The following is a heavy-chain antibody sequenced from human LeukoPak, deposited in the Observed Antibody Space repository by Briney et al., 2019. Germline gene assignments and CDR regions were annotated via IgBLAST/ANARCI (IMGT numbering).Heavy chain of an antibody. D-gene: IGHD5-18*01. CDR3: AKSEAIQLWLVSFDY. CDR1: GFTVSSNS. J-gene: IGHJ4*02. CDR2: IYSDNA. V-gene: IGHV3-53*01. Sequence: GGSLRLSCTVSGFTVSSNSMSWVRQAPGKGLEWVSFIYSDNAHYSDSVKGRFTISRANSKNTLYLQMNSLRAEDTAVYYCAKSEAIQLWLVSFDYWGQGTLVTVSS.